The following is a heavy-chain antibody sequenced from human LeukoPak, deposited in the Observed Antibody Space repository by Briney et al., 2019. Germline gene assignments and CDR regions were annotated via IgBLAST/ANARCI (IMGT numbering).Heavy chain of an antibody. Sequence: GGSLRLSCAASGFTFGSFSMSWVRQAPGRGLEWASYIGRSSSTIYYADSVKGRFTISRDNVKKSLYLQMNSLRAEDTAVYYCARVGGRGIDYWGQGTLVTVSS. CDR2: IGRSSSTI. CDR1: GFTFGSFS. D-gene: IGHD1-26*01. V-gene: IGHV3-48*01. CDR3: ARVGGRGIDY. J-gene: IGHJ4*02.